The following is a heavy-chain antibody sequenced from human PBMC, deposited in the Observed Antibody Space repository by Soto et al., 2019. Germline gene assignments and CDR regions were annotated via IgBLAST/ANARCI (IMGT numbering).Heavy chain of an antibody. CDR3: ARDGDIVVVPAAIRDYNCDY. D-gene: IGHD2-2*01. J-gene: IGHJ4*02. CDR1: GGSISSGDYY. V-gene: IGHV4-30-4*01. Sequence: QVQLQESGPGLVKPSQTLSLTCTVSGGSISSGDYYWSWIRQPPGKGLEWIGYIYYSGSTYYNPSLKSRVTISVDTSKTQFSLKLSSVTAADTAVYYCARDGDIVVVPAAIRDYNCDYWGQGTLVTVSS. CDR2: IYYSGST.